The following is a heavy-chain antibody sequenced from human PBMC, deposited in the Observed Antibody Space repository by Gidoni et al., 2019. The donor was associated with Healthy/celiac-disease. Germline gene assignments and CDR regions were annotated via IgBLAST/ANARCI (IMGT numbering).Heavy chain of an antibody. J-gene: IGHJ5*02. CDR3: ARGTLLAAAGRHWFDP. CDR2: IYHSGST. D-gene: IGHD6-13*01. Sequence: QVQLQESGPGLVKPSETLSLTCTVSGYYISSGYYWGWIRQPPGQGLELIVSIYHSGSTYSNPSLKIRVTISVNTSNNQFSLKLSSVTAADTAVYYCARGTLLAAAGRHWFDPWGQGTLVTVSS. CDR1: GYYISSGYY. V-gene: IGHV4-38-2*02.